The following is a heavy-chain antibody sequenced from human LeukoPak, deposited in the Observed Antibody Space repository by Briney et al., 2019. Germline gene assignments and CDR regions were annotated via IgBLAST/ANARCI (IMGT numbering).Heavy chain of an antibody. D-gene: IGHD4-11*01. J-gene: IGHJ4*02. CDR1: GFNFGNYG. Sequence: GGSLRLPCAASGFNFGNYGMHWVRQAPRQRLEWVAFIRYDGSNKYYADSVKGRFTISRDNSKTTLYLQINSLTAADTAVYYCAKGYSNYFDYWGQGTLVTVSS. CDR3: AKGYSNYFDY. CDR2: IRYDGSNK. V-gene: IGHV3-30*02.